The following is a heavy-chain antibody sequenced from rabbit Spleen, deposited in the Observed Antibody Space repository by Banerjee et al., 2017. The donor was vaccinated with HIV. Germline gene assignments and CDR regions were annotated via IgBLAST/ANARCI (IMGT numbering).Heavy chain of an antibody. CDR3: ARSWSGYDL. CDR2: IYAGSGGST. V-gene: IGHV1S45*01. CDR1: GFSFSSSYW. Sequence: QEQLEESGGDLVKPEGSLTLTCTASGFSFSSSYWICWVRQAPGKGLEWIACIYAGSGGSTYYASWAKGRFTISKTSSTTVTLQMTSLTAADTATYFCARSWSGYDLWGQGTLVTVS. J-gene: IGHJ3*01. D-gene: IGHD3-1*01.